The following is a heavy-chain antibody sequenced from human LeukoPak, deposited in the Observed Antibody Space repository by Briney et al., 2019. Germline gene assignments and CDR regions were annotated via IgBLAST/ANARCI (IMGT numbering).Heavy chain of an antibody. J-gene: IGHJ5*02. CDR2: IDYSGST. CDR1: GGSIRSTDYF. V-gene: IGHV4-39*07. CDR3: ARELPRTDFWSGSSNWFDP. D-gene: IGHD3-3*01. Sequence: SETLSLTCSVSGGSIRSTDYFWGWVRQTPGKGLEWIGSIDYSGSTYYNPSLDSRITISLDTSKNQFSLKLSSVTAADTAVYYCARELPRTDFWSGSSNWFDPWGQGTLVTVSS.